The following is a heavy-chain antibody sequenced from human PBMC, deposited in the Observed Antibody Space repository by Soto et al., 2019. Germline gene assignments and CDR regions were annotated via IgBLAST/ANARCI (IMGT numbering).Heavy chain of an antibody. D-gene: IGHD1-20*01. V-gene: IGHV3-23*01. Sequence: LRLSCSASGFTFSSYAMSWVRQAPGKGLEWVSAISGSGGSTYYADSVKGRFTISRDNSKNTLYLQMNSLRAEDTAVYYCAKDRSITERALDIWGQGKMVTGS. CDR2: ISGSGGST. CDR1: GFTFSSYA. J-gene: IGHJ3*02. CDR3: AKDRSITERALDI.